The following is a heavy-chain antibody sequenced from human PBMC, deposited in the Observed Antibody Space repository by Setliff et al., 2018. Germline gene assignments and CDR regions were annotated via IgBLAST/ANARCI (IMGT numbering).Heavy chain of an antibody. CDR2: IKQDGSEE. V-gene: IGHV3-7*03. CDR1: GFTFNKHW. CDR3: AKLVWLTTWYYMDV. Sequence: PGGSLRLSCTASGFTFNKHWMTWVRQAPGKGLEWVANIKQDGSEEYYVDSVRGRFTISRDNAHNSLYLQMNNLRVEDTAVYYCAKLVWLTTWYYMDVWSKGTAVTVSS. J-gene: IGHJ6*03. D-gene: IGHD5-18*01.